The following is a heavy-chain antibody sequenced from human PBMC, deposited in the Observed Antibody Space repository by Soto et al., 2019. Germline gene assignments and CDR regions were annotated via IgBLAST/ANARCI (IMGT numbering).Heavy chain of an antibody. Sequence: QSGGSLRLSCAASGFTVSSNYMSWVRQAPGKGLEWVSVIYSGGSTYYADSVKGRFTISRDNSKNTLYLQMNSLRAEDTAVYYCARDQTQYFLDYWGQGTLVTVSS. CDR3: ARDQTQYFLDY. J-gene: IGHJ4*02. CDR2: IYSGGST. CDR1: GFTVSSNY. V-gene: IGHV3-66*01. D-gene: IGHD3-9*01.